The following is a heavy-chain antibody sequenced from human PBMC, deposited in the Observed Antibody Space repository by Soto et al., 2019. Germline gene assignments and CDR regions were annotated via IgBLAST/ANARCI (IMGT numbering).Heavy chain of an antibody. CDR3: ARENLVVVASDDWFDP. CDR1: GGSISSYY. J-gene: IGHJ5*02. V-gene: IGHV4-59*01. CDR2: IYYSGST. D-gene: IGHD2-2*01. Sequence: SETLSLTCTVSGGSISSYYWSWIRQPPGKGLEWIGYIYYSGSTNYNPSLKSRVTISVDTSKNQFSLKLSSVTAADTAVYYCARENLVVVASDDWFDPWGQGTLVTVSS.